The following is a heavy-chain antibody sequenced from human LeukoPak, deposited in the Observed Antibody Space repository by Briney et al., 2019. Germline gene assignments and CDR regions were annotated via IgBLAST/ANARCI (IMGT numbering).Heavy chain of an antibody. D-gene: IGHD6-19*01. Sequence: GGSLRLSCAASGFTFSSYGMHWIRQAPGKGLEWVAVISYDGSNKYYADSVKGRFTISRDNSKNTLYLQMNSLRAEDTAVYYCAKDPSSGPTTNDYWGQGTLVTVSS. CDR2: ISYDGSNK. CDR1: GFTFSSYG. V-gene: IGHV3-30*18. J-gene: IGHJ4*02. CDR3: AKDPSSGPTTNDY.